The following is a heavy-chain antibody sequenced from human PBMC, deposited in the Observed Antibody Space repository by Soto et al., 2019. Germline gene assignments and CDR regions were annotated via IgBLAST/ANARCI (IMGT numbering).Heavy chain of an antibody. Sequence: GSQRLSCAASRLIFSDSAIHWVRQTSGKGLEWVGRIRSKANRHAASYAASMKGRFIMPRAASKTTAYLQMNGLKIEDTAVYYCTRHVAYCGGDGHKFEGFAPGGQG. J-gene: IGHJ5*02. CDR3: TRHVAYCGGDGHKFEGFAP. V-gene: IGHV3-73*01. CDR1: RLIFSDSA. CDR2: IRSKANRHAA. D-gene: IGHD2-21*02.